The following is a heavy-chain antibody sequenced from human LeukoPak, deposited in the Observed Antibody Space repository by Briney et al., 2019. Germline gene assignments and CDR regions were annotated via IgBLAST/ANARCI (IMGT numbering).Heavy chain of an antibody. CDR3: ARAGDSSGYYDY. J-gene: IGHJ4*02. D-gene: IGHD3-22*01. V-gene: IGHV3-74*01. CDR2: INTDGSST. CDR1: GFTFSSYW. Sequence: GSLRLSCAASGFTFSSYWMHWVRQAPGKGLVWVSRINTDGSSTNYADSVKGRFTISRDNAKNTLYLQMNSLRAEDTAVYYCARAGDSSGYYDYWGQGTLVTVSS.